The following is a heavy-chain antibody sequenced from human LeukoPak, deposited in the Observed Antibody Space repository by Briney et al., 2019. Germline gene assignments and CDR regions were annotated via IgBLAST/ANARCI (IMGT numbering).Heavy chain of an antibody. V-gene: IGHV4-39*07. Sequence: PSETLSLTCTVSGGSISSSSYYWGWIRQPPGKGLEWIGSIYYSGSTYYNPSLKSRVTISVDTSKNQFSLKLSSVTAADTAVYYCASGIDYGDYVKAAEYFQHWGQGTLVTVSS. CDR1: GGSISSSSYY. J-gene: IGHJ1*01. D-gene: IGHD4-17*01. CDR2: IYYSGST. CDR3: ASGIDYGDYVKAAEYFQH.